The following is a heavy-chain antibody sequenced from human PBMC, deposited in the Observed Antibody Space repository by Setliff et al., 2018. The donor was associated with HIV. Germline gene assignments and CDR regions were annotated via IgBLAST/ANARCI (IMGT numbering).Heavy chain of an antibody. J-gene: IGHJ3*02. CDR3: ARGDFYDSSGYFTDAFDI. CDR1: GFTFSSYW. V-gene: IGHV3-7*03. D-gene: IGHD3-22*01. Sequence: PGESLKISCAASGFTFSSYWMSWVRQAPGKGLEWMANIKQDGSEKYYVDSVKGRFTISRDNAKNSLYLQMNSLRAEDTAVYYCARGDFYDSSGYFTDAFDIWGQGTMVTVS. CDR2: IKQDGSEK.